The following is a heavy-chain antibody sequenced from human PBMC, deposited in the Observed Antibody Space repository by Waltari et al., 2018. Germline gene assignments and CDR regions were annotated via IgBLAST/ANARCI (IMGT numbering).Heavy chain of an antibody. CDR2: IIPIFGTA. CDR3: ASFWWGVSYYGMDV. J-gene: IGHJ6*02. D-gene: IGHD2-8*02. CDR1: GGTFSSYA. Sequence: QVQLVQSGAEVKKPGSSVQVSCKASGGTFSSYAISWVRQAPGQGLEWMGGIIPIFGTANYAQKFQGRVTITADESTSTAYMELSSLRSEDTAVYYCASFWWGVSYYGMDVWGQGTTVTVSS. V-gene: IGHV1-69*01.